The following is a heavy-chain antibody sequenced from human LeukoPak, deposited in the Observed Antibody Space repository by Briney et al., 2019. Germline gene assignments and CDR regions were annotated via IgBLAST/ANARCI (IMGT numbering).Heavy chain of an antibody. D-gene: IGHD4-17*01. Sequence: ASVKVSCKASGYTFTSYGISWVRQAPGQGLEWMGWISAYNGNTNYAQKFQGRVTMTRSTSISTAYMELSSLRSEDTAVYYCARGDDYGATGYYGMDVWGQGTTVTVSS. CDR1: GYTFTSYG. V-gene: IGHV1-18*01. J-gene: IGHJ6*02. CDR3: ARGDDYGATGYYGMDV. CDR2: ISAYNGNT.